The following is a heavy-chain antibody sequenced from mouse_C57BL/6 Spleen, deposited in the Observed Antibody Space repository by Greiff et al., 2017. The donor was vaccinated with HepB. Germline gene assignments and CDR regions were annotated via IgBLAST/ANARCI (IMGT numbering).Heavy chain of an antibody. CDR1: GFTFSDYG. D-gene: IGHD1-1*01. CDR2: ISSGSSTI. CDR3: AREGSSYAMDY. J-gene: IGHJ4*01. Sequence: EVKLQESGGGLVKPGGSLKLSCAASGFTFSDYGMHWVRQAPEKGLEWVAYISSGSSTIYYADTVKGRFTISRDNAKNTLFLQMTSLRSEDTAMYYCAREGSSYAMDYWGQGTSVTVSS. V-gene: IGHV5-17*01.